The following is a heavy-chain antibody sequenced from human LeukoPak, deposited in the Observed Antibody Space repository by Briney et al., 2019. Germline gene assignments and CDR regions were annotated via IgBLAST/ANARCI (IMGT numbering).Heavy chain of an antibody. CDR2: INPNSGGT. Sequence: ASVKVSCKASGYTFTGYYMHWVRQAPGQGLEWMGRINPNSGGTNYAQKFQGRVTMTRDTSISTAYMELSRLRSDDTAVYFCARGWVVATGGFDMWGQGTMVTVSS. J-gene: IGHJ3*02. V-gene: IGHV1-2*06. CDR1: GYTFTGYY. D-gene: IGHD2-8*02. CDR3: ARGWVVATGGFDM.